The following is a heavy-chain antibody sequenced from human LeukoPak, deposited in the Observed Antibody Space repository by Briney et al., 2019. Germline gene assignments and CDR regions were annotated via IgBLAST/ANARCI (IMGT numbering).Heavy chain of an antibody. Sequence: GGSLRLSCAVSGFTVSSNYMNWVRQAPGKGLEWVSAISGSGGSTYYADSVKGRFTISRDNSKNTLYLQMNSLRAEDTAVYYCAKSHSSSWYGNDAFDIWGQGTMVTVSS. CDR3: AKSHSSSWYGNDAFDI. V-gene: IGHV3-23*01. D-gene: IGHD6-13*01. CDR2: ISGSGGST. J-gene: IGHJ3*02. CDR1: GFTVSSNY.